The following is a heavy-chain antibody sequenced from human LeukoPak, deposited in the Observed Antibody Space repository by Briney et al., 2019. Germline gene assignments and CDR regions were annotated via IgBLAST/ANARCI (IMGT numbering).Heavy chain of an antibody. CDR2: ISSSGSSI. D-gene: IGHD6-13*01. Sequence: PGGSLRLSCAASAFTFSSYGMNWVRRAPGKGLEWVSYISSSGSSIYYADPVKGRFTISRDNAKNSLYLQMNSLRAEDTAVYYCARVRSSTDFDYWGQGTLVTVSS. V-gene: IGHV3-48*03. J-gene: IGHJ4*02. CDR1: AFTFSSYG. CDR3: ARVRSSTDFDY.